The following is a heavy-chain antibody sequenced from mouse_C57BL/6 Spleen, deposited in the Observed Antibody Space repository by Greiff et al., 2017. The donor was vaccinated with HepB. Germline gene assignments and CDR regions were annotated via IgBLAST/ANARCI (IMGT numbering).Heavy chain of an antibody. CDR3: ARQGTTVVAPDYFDY. V-gene: IGHV5-6*01. D-gene: IGHD1-1*01. CDR2: ISSGGSYT. Sequence: EVKLVESGGDLVKPGGSLKLSCAASGFTFSSYGMSWVRQTPDKRLEWVATISSGGSYTYYPDSVKGRITISRDNAKNTLYLQMSSLKSEDTAMYYCARQGTTVVAPDYFDYWGQGTTLTVAS. J-gene: IGHJ2*01. CDR1: GFTFSSYG.